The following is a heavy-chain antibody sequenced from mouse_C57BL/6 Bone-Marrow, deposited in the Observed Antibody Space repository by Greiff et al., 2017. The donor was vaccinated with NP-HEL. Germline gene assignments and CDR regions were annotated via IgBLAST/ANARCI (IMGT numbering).Heavy chain of an antibody. V-gene: IGHV1-52*01. Sequence: QVQLKQPGAELVRPGSSVKLSCKASGYTFTSYWMHWVKQRPIQGLEWIGNIDPSDSETHYNQKFKDKATLTVDKSSSTAYMQLSSLTSEDSAVYYCARGDYSGTGYWGQGTTLTVSS. CDR2: IDPSDSET. D-gene: IGHD4-1*01. J-gene: IGHJ2*01. CDR1: GYTFTSYW. CDR3: ARGDYSGTGY.